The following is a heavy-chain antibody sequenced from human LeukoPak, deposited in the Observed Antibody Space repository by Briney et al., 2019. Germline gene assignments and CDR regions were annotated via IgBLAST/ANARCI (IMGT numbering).Heavy chain of an antibody. CDR1: GFIFTNYF. Sequence: GGSLRLSCAASGFIFTNYFMSWVRQAPGKGLEWVASIKHDGSEKYYVDSVRGRFTISRDNTVNSLYLQMSSLRAEDTAVYYCATDRGWRTSGYYLYYFEYWGQGTLVTFSS. V-gene: IGHV3-7*01. CDR3: ATDRGWRTSGYYLYYFEY. J-gene: IGHJ4*02. CDR2: IKHDGSEK. D-gene: IGHD3-3*01.